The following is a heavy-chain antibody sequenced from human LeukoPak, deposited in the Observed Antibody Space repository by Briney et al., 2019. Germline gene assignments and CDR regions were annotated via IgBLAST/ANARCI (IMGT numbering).Heavy chain of an antibody. D-gene: IGHD3-10*01. CDR3: ARTSGLPRAFDI. CDR2: INHSGST. V-gene: IGHV4-39*07. CDR1: GGSISSSGYY. J-gene: IGHJ3*02. Sequence: SETLSLTCTVSGGSISSSGYYWGWLRQPPGKGLEWIGEINHSGSTNYNPSLKSRVTISVDTSKNQFSLKLSSVTAADTAVFYCARTSGLPRAFDIWGQGTMVTVSS.